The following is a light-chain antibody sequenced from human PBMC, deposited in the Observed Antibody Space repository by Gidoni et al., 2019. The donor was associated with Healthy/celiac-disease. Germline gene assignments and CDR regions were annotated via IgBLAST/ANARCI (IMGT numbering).Light chain of an antibody. CDR1: QSISSY. J-gene: IGKJ1*01. Sequence: IPMTQSPSSLSASVGDRVTITCRASQSISSYLNWYQQKPGKAPKLLIYAASSLQSGVPSRFSGSGSGTDFTLTISSLQPEDFATYYCQQSYSTVGTFGQXTKVEIK. CDR2: AAS. CDR3: QQSYSTVGT. V-gene: IGKV1-39*01.